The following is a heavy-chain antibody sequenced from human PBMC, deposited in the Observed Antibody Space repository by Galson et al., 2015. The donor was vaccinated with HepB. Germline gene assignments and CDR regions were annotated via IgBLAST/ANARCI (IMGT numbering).Heavy chain of an antibody. CDR1: GFTFSSYG. D-gene: IGHD4-17*01. Sequence: SLRLSCAASGFTFSSYGMHWVRQAPGKGLEWVAFIRYDGSNKYYADSVKGRFTISRDNSKNTLYLQMNSLRAEDTAVYYCATSHNDYGYIDYWGQGTLVTVSS. J-gene: IGHJ4*02. CDR2: IRYDGSNK. V-gene: IGHV3-30*02. CDR3: ATSHNDYGYIDY.